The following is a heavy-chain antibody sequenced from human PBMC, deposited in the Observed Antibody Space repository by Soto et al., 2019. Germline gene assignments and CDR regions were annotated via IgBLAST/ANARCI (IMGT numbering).Heavy chain of an antibody. J-gene: IGHJ2*01. CDR2: ISYDGSNK. Sequence: QVQLVESGGGVVQPGRSLRLSCAASGFTFSSYAMHWVRQAPGKGLEWVAVISYDGSNKYYADSVKGRFTISRDNSKNTLYLQMNSLSAEDTAVYYCARDLAGNVWYFDLWGRGTLVTVSS. V-gene: IGHV3-30-3*01. CDR1: GFTFSSYA. CDR3: ARDLAGNVWYFDL.